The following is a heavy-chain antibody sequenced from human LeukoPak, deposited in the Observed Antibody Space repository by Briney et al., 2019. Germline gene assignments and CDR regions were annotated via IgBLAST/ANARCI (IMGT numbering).Heavy chain of an antibody. CDR3: AKGGGWLYYFDY. CDR1: GFTFSSYG. D-gene: IGHD4-23*01. V-gene: IGHV3-21*04. Sequence: GGSLRLSCAASGFTFSSYGMNWVRQAPGKGLEWVSSITSSSSYIYYADSVKGRFTISRDNSKNTAYLQMNSLRAEDTAVYYCAKGGGWLYYFDYWGQGTLVTVSS. J-gene: IGHJ4*02. CDR2: ITSSSSYI.